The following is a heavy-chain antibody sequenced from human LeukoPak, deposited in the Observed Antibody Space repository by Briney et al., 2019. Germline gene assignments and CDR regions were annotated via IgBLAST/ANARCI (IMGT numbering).Heavy chain of an antibody. CDR1: GFTFSSYS. D-gene: IGHD2-15*01. V-gene: IGHV3-21*01. CDR3: ARGYYADCSGGSCYSGGDY. Sequence: GGSLRLSCAASGFTFSSYSMNWVRQAPGKGLEWVSSISSSSSYIYYADSVKGRFTISRDDAKNSLYLQMNSLRAEDTAVYYCARGYYADCSGGSCYSGGDYWGQGTLVTVSS. CDR2: ISSSSSYI. J-gene: IGHJ4*02.